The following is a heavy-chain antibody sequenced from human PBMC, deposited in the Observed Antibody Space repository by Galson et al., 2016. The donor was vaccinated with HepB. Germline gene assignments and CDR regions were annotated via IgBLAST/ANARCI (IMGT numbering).Heavy chain of an antibody. V-gene: IGHV2-5*02. CDR2: VYWDDDK. D-gene: IGHD6-6*01. CDR1: GFSLSTIGVG. J-gene: IGHJ4*02. Sequence: PALVKPTQTLTLTCTFSGFSLSTIGVGVGWIRQPPGKALEWLAVVYWDDDKQYSPSLKSRLTITKDTSKSQVVLTMTSLRREDTGTYYCAHSSAGPLAYWGQGTLVTASS. CDR3: AHSSAGPLAY.